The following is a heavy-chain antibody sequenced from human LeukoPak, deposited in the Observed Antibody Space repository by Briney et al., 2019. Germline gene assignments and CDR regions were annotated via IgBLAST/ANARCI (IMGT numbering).Heavy chain of an antibody. V-gene: IGHV4-61*08. CDR2: IYTSGST. Sequence: SETLSLTCTVSGGSISSGGYYWSWIRQHPGKGLEWIGYIYTSGSTNYNPSLKSRVTISVDTSKNQFSLKLSSVTAADTAVYYCARQRIAAAGYFDYWGQGTLVTVSS. CDR1: GGSISSGGYY. J-gene: IGHJ4*02. D-gene: IGHD6-13*01. CDR3: ARQRIAAAGYFDY.